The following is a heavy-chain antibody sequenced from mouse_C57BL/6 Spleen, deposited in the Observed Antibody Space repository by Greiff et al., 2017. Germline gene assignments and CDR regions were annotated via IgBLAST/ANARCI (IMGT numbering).Heavy chain of an antibody. CDR2: IYPGGGYT. CDR3: ARWDDNYAMDY. D-gene: IGHD2-3*01. Sequence: VKLMESGAELVRPGTSVKMSCKASGYTFTNYWIGWAKQRPGHGLEWIGDIYPGGGYTNYNEKFKGKATLTADKSSSTAYMQFSSLTSEDSAIYYCARWDDNYAMDYWGQGTSVTVSS. V-gene: IGHV1-63*01. CDR1: GYTFTNYW. J-gene: IGHJ4*01.